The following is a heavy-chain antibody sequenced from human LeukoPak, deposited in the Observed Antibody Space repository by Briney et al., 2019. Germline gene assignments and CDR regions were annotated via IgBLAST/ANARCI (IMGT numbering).Heavy chain of an antibody. CDR1: GGSISSYY. V-gene: IGHV4-59*01. CDR3: RRDGWNYSFDQ. Sequence: PSETLSLTCTVSGGSISSYYWSWIRQPPGKGLEWIGYIYYSGSTNYNPSLKSRVTISVDTSKNQFSLKLSSVTGADTPVYYCRRDGWNYSFDQGGQGTLVTVS. J-gene: IGHJ4*02. CDR2: IYYSGST. D-gene: IGHD6-19*01.